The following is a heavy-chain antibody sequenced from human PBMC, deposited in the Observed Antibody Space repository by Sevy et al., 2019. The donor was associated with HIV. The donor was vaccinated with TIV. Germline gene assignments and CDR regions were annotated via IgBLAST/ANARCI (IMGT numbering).Heavy chain of an antibody. D-gene: IGHD1-26*01. CDR3: TAVVGTSDFDY. V-gene: IGHV3-15*01. Sequence: GESLKISCEASGFTFNNAWMSWVRQAPGKGLEWVGRIKSKIDGATRDFAAPVKGRFAISRDDSKNTLYLQMNSLKTEDTAVYYCTAVVGTSDFDYWGRGVLVTVSS. CDR1: GFTFNNAW. J-gene: IGHJ4*02. CDR2: IKSKIDGATR.